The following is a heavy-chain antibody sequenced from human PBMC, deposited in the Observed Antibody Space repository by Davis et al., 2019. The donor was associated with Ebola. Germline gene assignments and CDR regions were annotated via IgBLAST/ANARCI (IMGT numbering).Heavy chain of an antibody. CDR2: VRNDESVR. Sequence: GSLKISCAASGFTFRNYGMHWFRQPPGKGLEWVAFVRNDESVRVDADSVKGRFTISRDNSKNMLYLQMNSLRAEDSAVYYCAKSSSDLTATPFDYWGQGTLVTVSS. V-gene: IGHV3-30*02. J-gene: IGHJ4*02. CDR1: GFTFRNYG. CDR3: AKSSSDLTATPFDY.